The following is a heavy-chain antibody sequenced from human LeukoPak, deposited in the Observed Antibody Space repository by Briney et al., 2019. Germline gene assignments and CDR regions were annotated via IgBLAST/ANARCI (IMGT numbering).Heavy chain of an antibody. CDR1: GCSISSYY. J-gene: IGHJ5*02. CDR3: ARPPTLMARGVMYWFDP. CDR2: IYYSGST. V-gene: IGHV4-59*01. D-gene: IGHD3-10*01. Sequence: SETLSLTCTASGCSISSYYWSWIRQPPGKGLEWIGNIYYSGSTNYNPSLKSRVTISVDTFKNQFSLKRSSVTAADTAVYYCARPPTLMARGVMYWFDPWGQGTLVTVSS.